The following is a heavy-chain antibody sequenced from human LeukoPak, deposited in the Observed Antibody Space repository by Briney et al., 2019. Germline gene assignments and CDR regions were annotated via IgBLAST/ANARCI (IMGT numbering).Heavy chain of an antibody. CDR1: GFTFTNAW. CDR2: IKSNTNGGTS. V-gene: IGHV3-15*07. Sequence: GGSLRLSCVASGFTFTNAWMTWVRQSPGMGLEWVGRIKSNTNGGTSDYAAPVRGRFAISRDDSKNTLYLQMNSLRLEDTAVYYCARESAVTLADYGFDVWGQGTTAIVSS. CDR3: ARESAVTLADYGFDV. J-gene: IGHJ6*02. D-gene: IGHD4-17*01.